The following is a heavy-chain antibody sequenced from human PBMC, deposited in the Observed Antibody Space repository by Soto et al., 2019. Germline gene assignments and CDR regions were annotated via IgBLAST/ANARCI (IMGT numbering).Heavy chain of an antibody. CDR3: ARVMGFQEAFEI. Sequence: SVKVSCKASGGTFSSYTISWVRQAPGQGLEWMGRIIPILGIANYAQKFQGRVTITADKSTSTAYMELSSLRSEDTAVYYCARVMGFQEAFEIWGQGTMFTVSS. V-gene: IGHV1-69*02. CDR2: IIPILGIA. CDR1: GGTFSSYT. D-gene: IGHD3-16*01. J-gene: IGHJ3*02.